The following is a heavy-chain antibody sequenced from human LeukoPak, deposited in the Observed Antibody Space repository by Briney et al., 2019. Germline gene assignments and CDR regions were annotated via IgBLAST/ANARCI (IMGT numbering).Heavy chain of an antibody. V-gene: IGHV1-18*01. CDR2: ISAYNGNT. D-gene: IGHD4-17*01. CDR3: ARGQRYGDRLYYFDY. J-gene: IGHJ4*02. CDR1: GYTFTSYG. Sequence: GASVKVSCKASGYTFTSYGISWVRQAPGQGLEWMGWISAYNGNTNYAQKLQGRVTMTTDTSTSTAYMELRCLRSDDTAVYYCARGQRYGDRLYYFDYWGQGTLVTVSS.